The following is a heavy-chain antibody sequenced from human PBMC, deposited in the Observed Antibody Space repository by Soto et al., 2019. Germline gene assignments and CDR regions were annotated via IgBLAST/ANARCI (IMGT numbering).Heavy chain of an antibody. D-gene: IGHD2-15*01. CDR1: GYPFTSYG. CDR2: ISAYSGNI. Sequence: QVQLVQSGADVKKPGASVKVSCKTSGYPFTSYGTSWVRQVPGQGLEWMGWISAYSGNINYAQKFQDRVTMTTDTSTSTAYVELRSLRSDDTSVYYCARDCSGATCSFNYWGPGNLVTVS. V-gene: IGHV1-18*01. J-gene: IGHJ4*02. CDR3: ARDCSGATCSFNY.